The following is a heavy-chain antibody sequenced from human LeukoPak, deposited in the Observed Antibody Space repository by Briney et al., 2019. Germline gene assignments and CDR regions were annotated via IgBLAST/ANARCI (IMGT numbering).Heavy chain of an antibody. CDR3: ARDANHCTNGVCHYYFDY. CDR2: INAGNGNT. J-gene: IGHJ4*02. D-gene: IGHD2-8*01. CDR1: GYTFTSYA. V-gene: IGHV1-3*01. Sequence: ASVKVSCKGSGYTFTSYAMHWVRQATGQRLEWMGWINAGNGNTKYSQKFQGRVTITRDTSASTAYMELSSLRSEDTAVYYCARDANHCTNGVCHYYFDYWGQGTLVTVSS.